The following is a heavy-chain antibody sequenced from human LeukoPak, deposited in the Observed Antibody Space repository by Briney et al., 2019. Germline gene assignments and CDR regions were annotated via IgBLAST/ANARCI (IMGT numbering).Heavy chain of an antibody. Sequence: ASVKVSCKASGYTFTSYGISWVRQAPGQGLEWMGWISAYNGNTNYAQKLQGRVTMTTDTSTSTAYMELRSLRSDDTAVYYCARDPQALCSSTSCYAGQTGSVGGFDYWGQGTLVTVSS. CDR3: ARDPQALCSSTSCYAGQTGSVGGFDY. CDR1: GYTFTSYG. D-gene: IGHD2-2*01. V-gene: IGHV1-18*01. CDR2: ISAYNGNT. J-gene: IGHJ4*02.